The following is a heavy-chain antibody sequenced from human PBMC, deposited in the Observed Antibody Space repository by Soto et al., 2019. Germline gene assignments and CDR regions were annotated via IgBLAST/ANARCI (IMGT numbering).Heavy chain of an antibody. Sequence: VQLVESGGGLVQPGGSLRLSCAASGFAFGSYWMHWVRQAPGKGLVWVSRISQDGAIATQADSGKVRFIISRDNDKNTLFLQMNRLRAADAAVCDCLRDQRHWDEFEGQGGQGTLVTVYS. CDR3: LRDQRHWDEFEGQ. J-gene: IGHJ4*02. D-gene: IGHD1-1*01. V-gene: IGHV3-74*03. CDR2: ISQDGAIA. CDR1: GFAFGSYW.